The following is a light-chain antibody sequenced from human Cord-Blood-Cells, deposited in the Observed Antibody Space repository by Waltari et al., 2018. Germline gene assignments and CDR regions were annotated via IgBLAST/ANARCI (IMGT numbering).Light chain of an antibody. V-gene: IGKV1-39*01. Sequence: QMTKSPSTLSASVGDRVTITCRASQSISSYLNGYQQKPGKAPKHLIYPASSFQSRVPSRFSGSVSRTGFTLTINSLQPEDFATYYCQQSYSTPYTFGQGTKLEIK. CDR2: PAS. CDR3: QQSYSTPYT. CDR1: QSISSY. J-gene: IGKJ2*01.